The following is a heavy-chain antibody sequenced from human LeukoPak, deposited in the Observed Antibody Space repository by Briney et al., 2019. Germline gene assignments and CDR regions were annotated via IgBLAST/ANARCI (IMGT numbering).Heavy chain of an antibody. CDR2: IQYDGGNR. V-gene: IGHV3-30*02. CDR1: GFTFSSYG. D-gene: IGHD5-24*01. CDR3: AMDSSWLPLKFDY. J-gene: IGHJ4*02. Sequence: GGSLRLSCAASGFTFSSYGMHWVRQAPGKGLEWVAFIQYDGGNRYYADSVKGRFTISRDNSKNTLYLQMNSLRAEDTAVYYCAMDSSWLPLKFDYWGQGTLVTVST.